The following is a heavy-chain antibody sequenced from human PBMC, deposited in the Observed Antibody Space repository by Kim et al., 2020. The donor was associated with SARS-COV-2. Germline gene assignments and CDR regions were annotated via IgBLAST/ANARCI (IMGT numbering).Heavy chain of an antibody. CDR3: ARYTSAHGMDV. CDR2: T. J-gene: IGHJ6*02. D-gene: IGHD3-22*01. V-gene: IGHV5-51*01. Sequence: TRYSPSFQGQVTSSADKSISTAYLQWSSLKASDTAMYYCARYTSAHGMDVWGQGTTVTVSS.